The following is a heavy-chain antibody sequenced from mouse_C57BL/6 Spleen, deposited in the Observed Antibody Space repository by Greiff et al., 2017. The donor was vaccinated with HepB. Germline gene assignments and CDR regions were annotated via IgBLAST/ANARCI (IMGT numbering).Heavy chain of an antibody. D-gene: IGHD2-3*01. CDR3: TTTTGDGYYLYAMDY. J-gene: IGHJ4*01. V-gene: IGHV1-15*01. CDR2: IDPETGGT. CDR1: GYTFTDYE. Sequence: QVQLQQSGAELVRPGASVTLSCKASGYTFTDYEMHWVKQTPVHGLEWIGAIDPETGGTAYNQKFKDKAILTADKSSSTAYMELRSLTSEDSAVYYCTTTTGDGYYLYAMDYWGQGTSVTVSS.